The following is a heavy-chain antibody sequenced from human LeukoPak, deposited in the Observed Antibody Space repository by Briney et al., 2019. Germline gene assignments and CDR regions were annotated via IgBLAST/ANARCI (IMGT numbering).Heavy chain of an antibody. CDR3: ARAEIAVAGYYFDY. Sequence: SVKVSCKASGGTFSSYAISWVRQAPGQGLEWMGGIIPIFGTANYAQKFQGRVTITADKSTRTAYMELSSLRSEDTDVYYCARAEIAVAGYYFDYWGQGTLVTVSS. CDR2: IIPIFGTA. D-gene: IGHD6-19*01. J-gene: IGHJ4*02. CDR1: GGTFSSYA. V-gene: IGHV1-69*06.